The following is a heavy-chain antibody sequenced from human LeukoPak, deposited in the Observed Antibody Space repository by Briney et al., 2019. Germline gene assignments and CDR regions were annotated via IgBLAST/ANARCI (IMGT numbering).Heavy chain of an antibody. Sequence: PSETLSLTCAVYGGSFSGYYWSWIRQPPGKGLEWIGEINPSGSTNYNPSLKRRVTISVDTSKNQFSLKLSSVNAADTAGYYCASTITIFGVVTYYYYMYGWGTGTTVTVAS. CDR3: ASTITIFGVVTYYYYMYG. D-gene: IGHD3-3*01. CDR1: GGSFSGYY. J-gene: IGHJ6*03. V-gene: IGHV4-34*01. CDR2: INPSGST.